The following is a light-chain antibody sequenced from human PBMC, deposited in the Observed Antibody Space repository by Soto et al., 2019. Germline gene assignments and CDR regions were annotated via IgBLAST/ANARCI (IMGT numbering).Light chain of an antibody. CDR1: SSDVGIYNL. Sequence: QSVLTQPASVSGSPGQSITISCTGTSSDVGIYNLVSWYQQHPDKVPKVMIYEGNKRPSGVSCRFSGSKSGNTASLTISGLQAEDEAAYYCSSYASSYLYFFGTGTKLT. J-gene: IGLJ1*01. V-gene: IGLV2-23*01. CDR2: EGN. CDR3: SSYASSYLYF.